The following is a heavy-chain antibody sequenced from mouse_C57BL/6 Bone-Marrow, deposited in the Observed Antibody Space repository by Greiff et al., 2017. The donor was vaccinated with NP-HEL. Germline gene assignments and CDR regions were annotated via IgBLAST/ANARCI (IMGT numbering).Heavy chain of an antibody. CDR3: TTSLYYGSRTRYFDV. CDR1: GFNIKDDY. Sequence: EVQLQQSGAELVRPGASVKLSCTASGFNIKDDYMHWVKQRPEQGLEWIGWIDPENGDTEYASKFQGKATITAATSSNTAYLQLSSLTSADTAVYYCTTSLYYGSRTRYFDVWGTGTTVTVSS. J-gene: IGHJ1*03. V-gene: IGHV14-4*01. D-gene: IGHD1-1*01. CDR2: IDPENGDT.